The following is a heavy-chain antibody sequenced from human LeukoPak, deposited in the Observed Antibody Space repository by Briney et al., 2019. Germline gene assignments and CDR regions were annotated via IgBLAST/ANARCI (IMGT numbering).Heavy chain of an antibody. V-gene: IGHV3-7*01. CDR3: ATDGGPFDD. J-gene: IGHJ4*02. CDR1: GFTFSSYW. CDR2: IKQDGSER. D-gene: IGHD3-3*01. Sequence: GGSLRLSCAACGFTFSSYWMSWVRQPPGKGLEWVANIKQDGSERYYVDSVKGRFTISRDNAKKSVYLQMNSLRGEDTAVYYCATDGGPFDDWGQGTLVTVSS.